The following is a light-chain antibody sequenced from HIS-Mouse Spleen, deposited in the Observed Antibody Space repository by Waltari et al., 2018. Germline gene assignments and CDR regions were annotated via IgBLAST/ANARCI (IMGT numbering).Light chain of an antibody. CDR2: DVS. Sequence: QSALTQPAYVSGSPGQSITISCTGSSSDVGGYTYVSWYQQHPGKAPKLMIYDVSNRPSGVSNRFSGSKSGNTASLTISGLQAEDEADYYCSSYTSSSTRVFGGGTKLTVL. CDR1: SSDVGGYTY. J-gene: IGLJ3*02. CDR3: SSYTSSSTRV. V-gene: IGLV2-14*03.